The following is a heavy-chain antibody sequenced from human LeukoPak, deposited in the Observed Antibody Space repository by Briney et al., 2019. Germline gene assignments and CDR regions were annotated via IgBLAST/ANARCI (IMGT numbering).Heavy chain of an antibody. J-gene: IGHJ5*01. CDR3: TREDYVWGSNWFDP. D-gene: IGHD3-16*01. CDR1: GFTFDKYW. CDR2: INRDGSEK. V-gene: IGHV3-7*01. Sequence: GGTLRLSCAASGFTFDKYWMHWVRQAPGKGLEWVANINRDGSEKYYVDSVKDRFTISRDNGKNSLALQMNSLRVEDTAVYYCTREDYVWGSNWFDPWGQGTLVTVSS.